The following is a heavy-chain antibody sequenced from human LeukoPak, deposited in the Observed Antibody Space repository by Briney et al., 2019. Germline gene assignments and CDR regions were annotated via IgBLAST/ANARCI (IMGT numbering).Heavy chain of an antibody. CDR1: GGPFSGYF. CDR2: INHSEGT. Sequence: SSETLSLTCAVCGGPFSGYFWSWIRQPPGKGLEWIGEINHSEGTNYNPSLKSRVTISVDTSKNQFSLKMNSVTAADTAVYYCARAPSGEVESAARGDYLDYWGQGTLVTVSS. D-gene: IGHD6-13*01. J-gene: IGHJ4*02. V-gene: IGHV4-34*01. CDR3: ARAPSGEVESAARGDYLDY.